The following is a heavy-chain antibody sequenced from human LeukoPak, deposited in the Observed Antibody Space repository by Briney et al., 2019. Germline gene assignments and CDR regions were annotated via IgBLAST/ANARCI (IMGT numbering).Heavy chain of an antibody. CDR1: GYTFTGYY. CDR2: INPNSGGT. D-gene: IGHD1-26*01. J-gene: IGHJ4*02. V-gene: IGHV1-2*02. CDR3: ARGRRILVGDVNAGDYFDY. Sequence: ASVKVSCKPSGYTFTGYYIHWVRRAPGQGLEWMGWINPNSGGTYYAQKFQGSVTMTRDTSISTAYMELTRLKSDDTAVYYCARGRRILVGDVNAGDYFDYWGQGTLVTVSS.